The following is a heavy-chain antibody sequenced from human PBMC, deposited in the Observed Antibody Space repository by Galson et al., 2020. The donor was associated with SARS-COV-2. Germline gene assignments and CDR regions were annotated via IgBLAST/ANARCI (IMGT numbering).Heavy chain of an antibody. D-gene: IGHD2-21*01. CDR2: VTPTGTI. CDR3: ARGARDVTMLVMIATAASYYFDF. CDR1: GGSFNGYY. Sequence: SQASETLSLTCAVYGGSFNGYYWGWLRQSPGKGLEWIGAVTPTGTINTNPSLKSRVTISKDTSKNQFSLRLRSVTAADTAMYFCARGARDVTMLVMIATAASYYFDFWGQGSLVTVSS. V-gene: IGHV4-34*01. J-gene: IGHJ4*02.